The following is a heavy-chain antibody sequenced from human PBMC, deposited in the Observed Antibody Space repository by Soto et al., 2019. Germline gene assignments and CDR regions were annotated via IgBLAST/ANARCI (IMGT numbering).Heavy chain of an antibody. CDR1: GGSISSGGYY. J-gene: IGHJ4*02. D-gene: IGHD3-10*01. CDR2: IYYSGST. V-gene: IGHV4-31*03. CDR3: ARVLGPRITMFRCRSSQLYFDY. Sequence: QVQLQESGPGLVKPSQTLSLTCTVSGGSISSGGYYWSWIRQHPGKGLEWIGYIYYSGSTYYNPSRKSRITQSVDRSKKQISLRLSSVTAADTAVYYCARVLGPRITMFRCRSSQLYFDYWGQGTLVTVSS.